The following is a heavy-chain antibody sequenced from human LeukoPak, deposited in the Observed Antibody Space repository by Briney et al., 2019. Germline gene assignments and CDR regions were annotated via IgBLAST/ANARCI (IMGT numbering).Heavy chain of an antibody. J-gene: IGHJ3*02. CDR1: GYTFTSYD. CDR2: MNPNSGNT. V-gene: IGHV1-8*01. CDR3: ARGRYYYDSSGFGDI. D-gene: IGHD3-22*01. Sequence: ASVKVSCKASGYTFTSYDINWVRQATGQGPEWMGWMNPNSGNTGYAQKFQGRVTMTRNTSISTAYMELSSLRSEDTAVYYCARGRYYYDSSGFGDIWGQGTMVTVSS.